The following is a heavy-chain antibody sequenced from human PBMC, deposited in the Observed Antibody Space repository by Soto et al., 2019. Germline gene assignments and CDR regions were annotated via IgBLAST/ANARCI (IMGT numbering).Heavy chain of an antibody. CDR1: GYTFTGYY. CDR3: ARGGSSSYYYYGMDV. Sequence: ASVKVSCKASGYTFTGYYMHWVRQAPGQGLEWMGWINPNSGGTNYAQKFQGWVTMTRDTSISTAYMELSRLRSDDTAVYYCARGGSSSYYYYGMDVWGKGTTVTVSS. J-gene: IGHJ6*04. CDR2: INPNSGGT. V-gene: IGHV1-2*04. D-gene: IGHD6-6*01.